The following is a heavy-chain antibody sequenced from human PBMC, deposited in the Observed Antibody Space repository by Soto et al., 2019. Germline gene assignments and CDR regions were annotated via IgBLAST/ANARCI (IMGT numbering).Heavy chain of an antibody. D-gene: IGHD6-19*01. Sequence: PGESLKISFFAAGYTVTNYWIGWVRQKSGKGLEWLGVIYPRDSETRYSPSFQGQVTISVDKSNTTAYLHWRSLKTSDSAIYYCARLGKGSDCHAGAYDFWGQGTMVTVSS. CDR1: GYTVTNYW. V-gene: IGHV5-51*01. CDR2: IYPRDSET. J-gene: IGHJ3*01. CDR3: ARLGKGSDCHAGAYDF.